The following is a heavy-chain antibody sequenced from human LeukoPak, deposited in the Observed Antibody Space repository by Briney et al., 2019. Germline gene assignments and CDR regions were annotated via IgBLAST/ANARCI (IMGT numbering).Heavy chain of an antibody. CDR2: ISAYNGNT. CDR3: ARDSRYCSSTSCSLDY. D-gene: IGHD2-2*01. CDR1: GYTFTSYG. Sequence: ASVKVSCKASGYTFTSYGISWVRQAPGQGLEWMGWISAYNGNTNYAQKLQGRVTMTTDTSTSTAYMELRSLRSDDTAVYYCARDSRYCSSTSCSLDYWGQGTLVTVSS. V-gene: IGHV1-18*01. J-gene: IGHJ4*02.